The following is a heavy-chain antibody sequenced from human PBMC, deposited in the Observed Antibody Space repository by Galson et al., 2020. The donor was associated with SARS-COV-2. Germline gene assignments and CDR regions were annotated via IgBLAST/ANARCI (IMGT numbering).Heavy chain of an antibody. CDR1: GYTFTGYY. J-gene: IGHJ6*02. CDR3: ARDLGWSTISYGMDV. Sequence: ASVKVSCKASGYTFTGYYMHWVRQAPGQELEWMGWINPNSGGTNYAQKFQGWVTMTRDTSISTAYMELSRLRSDDTAVYYCARDLGWSTISYGMDVWGQGTTVTVSS. D-gene: IGHD3-3*01. CDR2: INPNSGGT. V-gene: IGHV1-2*04.